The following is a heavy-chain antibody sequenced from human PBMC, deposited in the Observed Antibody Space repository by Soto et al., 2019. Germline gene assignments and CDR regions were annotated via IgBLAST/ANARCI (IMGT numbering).Heavy chain of an antibody. J-gene: IGHJ4*02. CDR2: ISGTGYST. Sequence: PGRSLRLSCAASGFTFSTYDMNWVRQAPGKGPEWVSSISGTGYSTYYADSVKGRFTISRDNSKNTLYLQMRSLTAEHTAVDYSARQTGPQFFEYWGQGTLVTVSS. CDR3: ARQTGPQFFEY. CDR1: GFTFSTYD. V-gene: IGHV3-23*01.